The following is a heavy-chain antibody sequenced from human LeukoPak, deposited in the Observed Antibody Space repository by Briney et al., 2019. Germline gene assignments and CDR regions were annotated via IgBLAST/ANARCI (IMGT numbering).Heavy chain of an antibody. CDR1: GGSISSYY. V-gene: IGHV4-59*01. D-gene: IGHD3-22*01. CDR3: ARGSTYYYDSREYWYFDL. CDR2: IYYSGST. J-gene: IGHJ2*01. Sequence: SETLSLTCTVSGGSISSYYWSWIRQPPGKGLEWIGYIYYSGSTNYNPSLKSRVTISVDTSKNQFSLKLSSVTAADTAEYYCARGSTYYYDSREYWYFDLWGRGTLVTVSS.